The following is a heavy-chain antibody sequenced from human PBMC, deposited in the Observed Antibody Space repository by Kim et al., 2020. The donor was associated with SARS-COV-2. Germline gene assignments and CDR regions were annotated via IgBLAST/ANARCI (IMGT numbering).Heavy chain of an antibody. CDR2: INHSGST. CDR1: GGSFSGYY. J-gene: IGHJ3*02. V-gene: IGHV4-34*01. Sequence: SETLSLICAVYGGSFSGYYWSWIRQPPGKGLEWIGEINHSGSTNYNPSLKSRVTISVDTSKNQFSLKLSSVTAADTAVYYCARFGWSWSSGWYKIRPSAFDIWGQGTMVTVSS. CDR3: ARFGWSWSSGWYKIRPSAFDI. D-gene: IGHD6-19*01.